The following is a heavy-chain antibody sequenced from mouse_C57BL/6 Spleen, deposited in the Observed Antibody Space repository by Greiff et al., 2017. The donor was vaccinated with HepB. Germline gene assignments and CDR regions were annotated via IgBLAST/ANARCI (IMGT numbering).Heavy chain of an antibody. J-gene: IGHJ1*03. D-gene: IGHD2-3*01. Sequence: EVQLQQSGPELVKPGASVKISCKASGYTFTDYYMNWVKQSHGKSLEWIGDINPNNGGTSYNQKFKGKATLTVDKSSSTAYMELRSLTSEDSAVYYCARGVDDGYPYWYFDVWGTGTTVTVSS. CDR3: ARGVDDGYPYWYFDV. V-gene: IGHV1-26*01. CDR1: GYTFTDYY. CDR2: INPNNGGT.